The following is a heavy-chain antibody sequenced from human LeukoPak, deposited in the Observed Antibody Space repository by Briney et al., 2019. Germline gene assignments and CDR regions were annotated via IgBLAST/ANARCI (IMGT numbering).Heavy chain of an antibody. D-gene: IGHD3-10*01. J-gene: IGHJ4*02. Sequence: SETLSLTCSISGGSIGGYYWSWIRQPAGKGLEWIGRIYTSGSTDYNPSLKSRVTMSVDTSKNQFSLKLSSVTAADTAVYYCARGPMVRAGEGLDYWGQGTLVTVSS. CDR1: GGSIGGYY. V-gene: IGHV4-4*07. CDR2: IYTSGST. CDR3: ARGPMVRAGEGLDY.